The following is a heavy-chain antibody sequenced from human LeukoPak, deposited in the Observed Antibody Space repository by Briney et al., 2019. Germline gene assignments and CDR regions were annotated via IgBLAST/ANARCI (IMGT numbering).Heavy chain of an antibody. CDR3: AKQYYYGSGSPYFDY. D-gene: IGHD3-10*01. CDR1: GFTFSSYA. J-gene: IGHJ4*02. V-gene: IGHV3-23*01. CDR2: ISGSGGST. Sequence: GGSLRLSCAASGFTFSSYAMSWVRQAPGKGLEWVSAISGSGGSTYYADSVKGRLTISRDNSKNTLYLQMNSLRAEDTAVYYCAKQYYYGSGSPYFDYWGQGTLVTVSS.